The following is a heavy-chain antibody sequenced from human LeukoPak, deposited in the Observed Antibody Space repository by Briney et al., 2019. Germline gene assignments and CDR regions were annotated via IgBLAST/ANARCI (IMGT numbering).Heavy chain of an antibody. CDR3: ARQNDFRLDY. CDR2: IYPGDSDT. Sequence: GESLRTSCKGSGYTFSSYWIGWVRQMPGKGLEWMGIIYPGDSDTRYSPSLQGQVTISVDTSIGTAYLQWSSLKASDTAIYYCARQNDFRLDYWGERTLVTVSS. V-gene: IGHV5-51*01. CDR1: GYTFSSYW. J-gene: IGHJ4*02. D-gene: IGHD3-3*01.